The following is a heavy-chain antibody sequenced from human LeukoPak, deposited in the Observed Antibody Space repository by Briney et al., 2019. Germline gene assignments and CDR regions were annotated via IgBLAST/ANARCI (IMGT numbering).Heavy chain of an antibody. Sequence: ASVKVSCKASGGTFSSYATSWVRQAPGQGLEWMGGIIPIFGTANYAQKFQGRVTITTDESTSTAYMELSSLRSEDTAVYYCASPLPEYGGTEGPFDYWGQGTLVTVSS. D-gene: IGHD4-23*01. V-gene: IGHV1-69*05. CDR3: ASPLPEYGGTEGPFDY. CDR2: IIPIFGTA. CDR1: GGTFSSYA. J-gene: IGHJ4*02.